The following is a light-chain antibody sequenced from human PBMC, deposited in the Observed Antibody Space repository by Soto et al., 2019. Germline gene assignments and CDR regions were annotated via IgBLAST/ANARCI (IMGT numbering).Light chain of an antibody. Sequence: DIQMTQSPSTLSASVGDRVTITCRASQSISDWLAWYQQKPGKAPKLLIYKASNLESGVPSRFSGSGSGTEFTLTISSVQPDDFATYYCQYYDSYSWTFGQGTKVEIK. CDR1: QSISDW. CDR3: QYYDSYSWT. V-gene: IGKV1-5*03. CDR2: KAS. J-gene: IGKJ1*01.